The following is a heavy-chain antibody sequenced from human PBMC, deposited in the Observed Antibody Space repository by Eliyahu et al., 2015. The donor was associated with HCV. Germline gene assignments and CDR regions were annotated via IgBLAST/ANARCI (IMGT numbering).Heavy chain of an antibody. V-gene: IGHV3-33*01. Sequence: QVQLVESGGGVVQRGESLRLSCAASGFTFRTHAMHWXRQAPGKGLEWVAMIWYDGINKHYADSVKGRFTISRDNSKNTVDLEMNSLRAEDTAVYYCVRDPPASGYALDVWGQGTTVTVSS. CDR3: VRDPPASGYALDV. CDR1: GFTFRTHA. CDR2: IWYDGINK. D-gene: IGHD5-18*01. J-gene: IGHJ6*02.